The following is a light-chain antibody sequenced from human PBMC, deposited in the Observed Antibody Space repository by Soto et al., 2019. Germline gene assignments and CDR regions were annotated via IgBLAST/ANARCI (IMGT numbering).Light chain of an antibody. V-gene: IGKV3-11*01. CDR3: QQRSNWPPWWT. J-gene: IGKJ1*01. CDR2: DAS. CDR1: QSVSSY. Sequence: EIVLTQSPATLSLSPGERATLSYRASQSVSSYLAWYQQKPGQAPRLLIYDASNRATGIPARFSGSGSGTDFTLTISSLEPEDFAVYYCQQRSNWPPWWTFGQGTKVEIK.